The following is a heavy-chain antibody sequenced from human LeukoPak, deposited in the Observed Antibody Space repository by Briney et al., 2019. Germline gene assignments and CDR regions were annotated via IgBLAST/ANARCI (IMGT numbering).Heavy chain of an antibody. CDR3: AQMGARGVDY. CDR1: GGTFSSYA. Sequence: SVKVSCKASGGTFSSYAISWVRQAPGQGLEWMGRIIPIFGTANYAQKFQGRVTITTDESTSTAYMELSSLRSEDTAVYYCAQMGARGVDYWGQGTLVTVSS. V-gene: IGHV1-69*05. CDR2: IIPIFGTA. D-gene: IGHD1-26*01. J-gene: IGHJ4*02.